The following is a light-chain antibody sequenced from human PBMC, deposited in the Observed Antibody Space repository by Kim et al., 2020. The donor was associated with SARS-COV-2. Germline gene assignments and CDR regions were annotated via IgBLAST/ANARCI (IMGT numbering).Light chain of an antibody. CDR2: ANT. CDR3: QSYDISLRGWI. CDR1: SSNIGAGFD. V-gene: IGLV1-40*01. Sequence: QSVLTQPPTVSGAPGQRVTISCTGSSSNIGAGFDVHWYQLLPGGAPRLLIFANTYRPSGAPGRFSGSKSGTSASLAITGLQAEDEADYFCQSYDISLRGWIFGAGTQLTVL. J-gene: IGLJ2*01.